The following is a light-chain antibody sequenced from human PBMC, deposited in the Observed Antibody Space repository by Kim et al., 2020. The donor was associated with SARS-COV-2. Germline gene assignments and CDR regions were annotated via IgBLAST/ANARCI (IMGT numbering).Light chain of an antibody. CDR1: QSISSW. J-gene: IGKJ1*01. Sequence: ASVGDRVTITCRASQSISSWLAWYQQKPGKAPKLLIYDASSLESGVPSRFSGSGSGTEFTLTISSLQPDDFATYYCQQYNSYSPTFGQGAKVDIK. CDR2: DAS. V-gene: IGKV1-5*01. CDR3: QQYNSYSPT.